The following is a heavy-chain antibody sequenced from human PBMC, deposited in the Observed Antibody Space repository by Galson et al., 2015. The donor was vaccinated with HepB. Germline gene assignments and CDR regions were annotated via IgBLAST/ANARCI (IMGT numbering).Heavy chain of an antibody. CDR1: GYNFPSYW. J-gene: IGHJ1*01. CDR2: IYPGDSDS. CDR3: ARHEGSTRPVHH. Sequence: QSGAEVKKPGESLKLSCKGSGYNFPSYWIGWARQRPGKGLEWMGIIYPGDSDSRHSPSFQGQVTMSVDNSINTAYLQWNNLKASDTAMYFCARHEGSTRPVHHWGQGTLVIVSS. V-gene: IGHV5-51*01.